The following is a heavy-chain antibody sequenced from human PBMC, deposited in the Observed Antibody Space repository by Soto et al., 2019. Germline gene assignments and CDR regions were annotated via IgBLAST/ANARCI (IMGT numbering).Heavy chain of an antibody. Sequence: QITLKESGPTLVKPTQTLTLTCTFSGFSLSTSGVGVGWIRQPPGKALEWLALIYWDDDKRYSPSLKSRLTIPTDTSKNQLVLTMTNMDPVDTATDYCAHRQGWNYFDYWGQGNLVTVSS. CDR3: AHRQGWNYFDY. D-gene: IGHD2-15*01. CDR1: GFSLSTSGVG. CDR2: IYWDDDK. V-gene: IGHV2-5*02. J-gene: IGHJ4*02.